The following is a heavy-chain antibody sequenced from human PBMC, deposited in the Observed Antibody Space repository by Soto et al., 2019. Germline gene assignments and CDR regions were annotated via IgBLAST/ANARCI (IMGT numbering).Heavy chain of an antibody. J-gene: IGHJ4*02. D-gene: IGHD6-6*01. Sequence: GASVKVSCKASGGTSSSYAISWVRQAPGQGLEWMGGIIPIFGTANYAQKFQGRVTITADKSTSTAYMELSSLRSDDTAVYYCARDLDSSSSDWGQGTLVTVSS. V-gene: IGHV1-69*06. CDR1: GGTSSSYA. CDR3: ARDLDSSSSD. CDR2: IIPIFGTA.